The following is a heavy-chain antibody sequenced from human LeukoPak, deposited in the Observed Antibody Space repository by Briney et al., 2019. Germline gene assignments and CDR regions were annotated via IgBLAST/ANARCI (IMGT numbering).Heavy chain of an antibody. CDR3: AKTIAAAAGVIDY. J-gene: IGHJ4*02. CDR2: VLGSGVPT. V-gene: IGHV3-23*01. Sequence: GGSLRLSCAASGFTFSSYSMNWVRQAPGKGLEWVATVLGSGVPTYYADSVQGRFTISRDNSKNTLYLQMNSLRAEDTAVYYCAKTIAAAAGVIDYWGQGTLVTVSS. CDR1: GFTFSSYS. D-gene: IGHD6-13*01.